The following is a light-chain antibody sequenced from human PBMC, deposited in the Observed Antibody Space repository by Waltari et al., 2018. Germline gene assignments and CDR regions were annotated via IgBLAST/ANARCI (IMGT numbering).Light chain of an antibody. V-gene: IGKV3-20*01. CDR1: QSVSSSY. Sequence: EIVLTQSPGTLSLSPGERATLSCRASQSVSSSYLAWYQQKPGQAPRLLIYGESSRATGIPDRFSGSGSGTEFTLTISSLQPDDFATYYCQQYNHYSTFGQGTKVEIK. CDR2: GES. CDR3: QQYNHYST. J-gene: IGKJ1*01.